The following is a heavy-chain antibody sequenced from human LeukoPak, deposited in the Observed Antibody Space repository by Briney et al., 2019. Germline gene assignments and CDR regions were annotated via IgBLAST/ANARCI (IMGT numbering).Heavy chain of an antibody. V-gene: IGHV3-49*04. Sequence: GGSLRLSCTASGFTFGDYAVSWVRQAPGKGLEWVGFIGSKAYGGTTEYAASVECRFIISRDDSRGVAYLQMNSLKTEDTAVYYCGSSTGYYSDYFDYWGQGTLVTVSS. CDR3: GSSTGYYSDYFDY. J-gene: IGHJ4*02. CDR1: GFTFGDYA. D-gene: IGHD3-22*01. CDR2: IGSKAYGGTT.